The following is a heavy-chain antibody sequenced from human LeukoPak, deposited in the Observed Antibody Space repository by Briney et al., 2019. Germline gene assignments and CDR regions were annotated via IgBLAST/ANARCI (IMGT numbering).Heavy chain of an antibody. CDR1: GYTFTGYY. D-gene: IGHD3-22*01. CDR2: INPNSGGT. Sequence: ASVKVSCKASGYTFTGYYIHWVRQAPGQGLEWMGWINPNSGGTNYAQNFQGSITMTRDTSISTAYMELSRLRSDDTAVYYCATTRRYYYDSSGPDAFDLWGQGTMVTVSS. J-gene: IGHJ3*01. V-gene: IGHV1-2*02. CDR3: ATTRRYYYDSSGPDAFDL.